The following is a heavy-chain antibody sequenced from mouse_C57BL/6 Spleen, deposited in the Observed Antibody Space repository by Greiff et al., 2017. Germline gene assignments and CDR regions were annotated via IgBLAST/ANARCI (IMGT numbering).Heavy chain of an antibody. Sequence: VQLQQSGAELVMPGASVKLSCKASGYTFTSYWMHWVKQRPGQGLEWIGELDPSDSYTNYNQKFKGKSTLTVDKSSSTAYMQLSSLTSEDSAVYYCARSDYYGSSYWYFDVWGTGTTVTVSS. J-gene: IGHJ1*03. CDR2: LDPSDSYT. D-gene: IGHD1-1*01. CDR1: GYTFTSYW. CDR3: ARSDYYGSSYWYFDV. V-gene: IGHV1-69*01.